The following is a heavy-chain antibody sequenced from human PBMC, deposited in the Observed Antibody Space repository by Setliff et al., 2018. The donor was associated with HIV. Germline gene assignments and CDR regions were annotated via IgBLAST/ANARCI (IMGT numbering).Heavy chain of an antibody. J-gene: IGHJ4*02. D-gene: IGHD5-12*01. Sequence: PGGSLRLSCAASGFTFSSAWMGWVRQAPAKGLEWVANIKQDGSEKYYVDSAKGRFTISRDNAKNSLYLQMNSLRAEDTAMYYCARDWRHGYDLNFDYWGQGTLVTVSS. CDR2: IKQDGSEK. V-gene: IGHV3-7*01. CDR1: GFTFSSAW. CDR3: ARDWRHGYDLNFDY.